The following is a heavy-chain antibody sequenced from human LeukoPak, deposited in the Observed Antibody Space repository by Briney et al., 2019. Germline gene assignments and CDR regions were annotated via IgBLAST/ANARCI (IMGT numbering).Heavy chain of an antibody. J-gene: IGHJ4*02. Sequence: GGSLRLSCAASGFTFSSYAMSWVRQAPGKGLEWVSAISGSGGSTYYADSVKGRFTISRDNSKNTLYLQMNSLRAEDTAVYYCARVGDSSGFAPLDYWGQGTLVTVSS. CDR2: ISGSGGST. CDR3: ARVGDSSGFAPLDY. V-gene: IGHV3-23*01. D-gene: IGHD3-22*01. CDR1: GFTFSSYA.